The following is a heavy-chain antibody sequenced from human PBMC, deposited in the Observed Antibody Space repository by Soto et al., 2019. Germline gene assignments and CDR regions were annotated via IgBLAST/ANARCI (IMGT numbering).Heavy chain of an antibody. CDR1: GFTFSSYS. J-gene: IGHJ4*02. Sequence: GSLRLSCAASGFTFSSYSSNWVRQAPGKGLEWVSYISSSSSTIFYTDSVKGRFTVSRDNAKNSLYLQMNSLRAEDTAVYYCERPTYYYDSSGPTAYWGQGTLVTVSS. CDR2: ISSSSSTI. CDR3: ERPTYYYDSSGPTAY. V-gene: IGHV3-48*01. D-gene: IGHD3-22*01.